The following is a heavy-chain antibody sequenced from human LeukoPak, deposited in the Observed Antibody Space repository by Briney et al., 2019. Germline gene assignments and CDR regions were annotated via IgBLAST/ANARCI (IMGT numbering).Heavy chain of an antibody. CDR1: GGSISNRDCY. CDR2: IYSSGST. CDR3: AKSGGYGLIDY. Sequence: SETLSLTCTVSGGSISNRDCYWGWIRQPPGKGLEWIGSIYSSGSTYYNSSLKSRVTISIDTSKNQVSLKMSSVTAADTAVYYCAKSGGYGLIDYWGQGTLVTVSS. D-gene: IGHD6-25*01. J-gene: IGHJ4*01. V-gene: IGHV4-39*01.